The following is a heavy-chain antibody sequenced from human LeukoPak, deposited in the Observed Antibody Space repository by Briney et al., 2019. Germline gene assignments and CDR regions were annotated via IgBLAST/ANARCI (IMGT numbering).Heavy chain of an antibody. Sequence: GGALRLSCAASGFTFSSYSMSLGRQAPGKGLGWVSAISGSGGSTYYADSVKGRFTISRDNSKNTRYLQMNSLRAEDTAVYYCAKGGYYLDYWGQGTLVTVSS. CDR3: AKGGYYLDY. V-gene: IGHV3-23*01. J-gene: IGHJ4*02. CDR2: ISGSGGST. CDR1: GFTFSSYS. D-gene: IGHD3-10*01.